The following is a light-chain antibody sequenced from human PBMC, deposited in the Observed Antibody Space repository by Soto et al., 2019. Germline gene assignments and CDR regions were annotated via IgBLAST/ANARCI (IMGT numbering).Light chain of an antibody. Sequence: DIVMTQSPASLAVSLGERATINCKSSQSVLYSSNNKNYLAWYQQKPGQPPKVLIYWASTRESGVPDRFSGSGSGTDFSLTLRIRQAEDVAVYYCLQDSTTPIFTLGPGTKVDLK. CDR1: QSVLYSSNNKNY. V-gene: IGKV4-1*01. CDR3: LQDSTTPIFT. CDR2: WAS. J-gene: IGKJ3*01.